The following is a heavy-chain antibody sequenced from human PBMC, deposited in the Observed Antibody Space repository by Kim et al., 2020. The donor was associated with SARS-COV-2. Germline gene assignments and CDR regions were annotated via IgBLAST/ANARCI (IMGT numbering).Heavy chain of an antibody. CDR2: INTNTGNP. D-gene: IGHD1-1*01. Sequence: ASVKVSCKASGYTFTSYAMNWVRQAPGQGLEWMGWINTNTGNPTYAQGFTGRFVFSLDTSVSTAYLQISSLKAEDTAVYYCASRVLERPKDYFDYWGQGTLVTVSS. V-gene: IGHV7-4-1*02. CDR1: GYTFTSYA. J-gene: IGHJ4*02. CDR3: ASRVLERPKDYFDY.